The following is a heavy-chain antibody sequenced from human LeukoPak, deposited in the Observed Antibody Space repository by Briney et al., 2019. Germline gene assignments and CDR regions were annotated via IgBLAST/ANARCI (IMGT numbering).Heavy chain of an antibody. CDR2: IYPGDSYT. CDR3: ARRSGSDALDI. V-gene: IGHV5-51*01. Sequence: KPGASLKISCKGSGYSFTSYWIAWVRQLPGKRLEWMGIIYPGDSYTTYSPSFQGQVTISADKSISTAYLQWRSLKASDTAMYYCARRSGSDALDIWGQGTMVTVSS. D-gene: IGHD3-10*01. J-gene: IGHJ3*02. CDR1: GYSFTSYW.